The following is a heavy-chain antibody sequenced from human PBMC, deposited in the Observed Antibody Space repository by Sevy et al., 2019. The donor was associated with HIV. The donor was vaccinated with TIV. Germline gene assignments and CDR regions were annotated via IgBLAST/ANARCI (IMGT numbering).Heavy chain of an antibody. CDR3: ARSITGTTPYNWLDP. CDR2: ISAYNGNT. CDR1: GYTFTRYG. J-gene: IGHJ5*02. Sequence: ASVKVSCKASGYTFTRYGISWVQQAPGQGLEWMGWISAYNGNTNYAQKLQGRVTMTTDTSTSTAYMELRSLRSDDTAVYYCARSITGTTPYNWLDPWGQGTLVTVSS. V-gene: IGHV1-18*01. D-gene: IGHD1-7*01.